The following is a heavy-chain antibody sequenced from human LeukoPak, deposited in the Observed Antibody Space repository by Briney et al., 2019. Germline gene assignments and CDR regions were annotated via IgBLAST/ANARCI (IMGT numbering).Heavy chain of an antibody. CDR3: AREPPYNSDAFDI. CDR1: GFTFSSYG. V-gene: IGHV3-30*03. CDR2: ISYDGSNK. D-gene: IGHD5-24*01. Sequence: PGGSLRLSCAASGFTFSSYGMHWVRQAPGKGLEWVAVISYDGSNKYYADSVKGRFTISRDNAKYSLYLQMNSLRAEDTAVYYCAREPPYNSDAFDIWGQGTMVTVSS. J-gene: IGHJ3*02.